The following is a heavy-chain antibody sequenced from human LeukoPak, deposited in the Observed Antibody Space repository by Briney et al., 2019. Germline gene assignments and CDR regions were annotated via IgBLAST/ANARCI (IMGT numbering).Heavy chain of an antibody. V-gene: IGHV4-34*01. CDR3: ARNSHPRRALGFDY. J-gene: IGHJ4*02. CDR1: GGSFSGYY. Sequence: SETLSLTCAVYGGSFSGYYWSWIRQPPGKGLEWIGEINHSGSTNYNPSLKSRVTISVDTSKNQLSLKLSSVTAADTAVYYCARNSHPRRALGFDYWGQGTLVTVSS. CDR2: INHSGST. D-gene: IGHD7-27*01.